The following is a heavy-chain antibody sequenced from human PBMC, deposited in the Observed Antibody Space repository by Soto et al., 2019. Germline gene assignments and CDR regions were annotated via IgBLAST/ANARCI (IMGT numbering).Heavy chain of an antibody. D-gene: IGHD6-13*01. CDR1: GFSLSTSGVG. J-gene: IGHJ4*02. V-gene: IGHV2-5*02. CDR2: IYWDDDK. Sequence: QITLKESGPTLVKPTQTLTLTCTFSGFSLSTSGVGVGWIRQPPGKALEWLALIYWDDDKRYSPSLKSRLTINKDTSKTQVVLTLTNMDPVDTATYYCAHRPGAAKAAGQYYFDYWGQGTLVTVSS. CDR3: AHRPGAAKAAGQYYFDY.